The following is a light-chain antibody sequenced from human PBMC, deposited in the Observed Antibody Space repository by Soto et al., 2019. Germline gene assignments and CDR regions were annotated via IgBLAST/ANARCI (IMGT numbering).Light chain of an antibody. CDR2: DAS. J-gene: IGKJ5*01. V-gene: IGKV3-11*01. CDR3: QQRSNWPPSIT. Sequence: EIVLTQSPATLSLSPGERATLSCRASQSVSSSYLAWYQQKPGQAPRLLIYDASNRATGTPARFSGSGSGTDFTLTISSLEPEDFAVYYCQQRSNWPPSITFGQGTRLEIK. CDR1: QSVSSSY.